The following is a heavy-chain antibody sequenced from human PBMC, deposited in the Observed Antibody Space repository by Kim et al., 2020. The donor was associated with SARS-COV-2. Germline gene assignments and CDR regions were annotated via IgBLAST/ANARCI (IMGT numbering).Heavy chain of an antibody. D-gene: IGHD6-13*01. CDR1: GYTLTELS. CDR3: ATGPGIAAAGTRSGAWWWFDP. J-gene: IGHJ5*02. CDR2: FDPEDGET. V-gene: IGHV1-24*01. Sequence: ASVKVSCKVSGYTLTELSMHWVRQAPGKGLEWMGGFDPEDGETIYAQKFQGRVTMTEDTSTDPAYMELSSLRSEDTAVYYCATGPGIAAAGTRSGAWWWFDPGGQGTPAT.